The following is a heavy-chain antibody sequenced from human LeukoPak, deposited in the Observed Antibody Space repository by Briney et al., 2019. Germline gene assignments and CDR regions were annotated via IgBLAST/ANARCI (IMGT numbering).Heavy chain of an antibody. D-gene: IGHD2-2*02. J-gene: IGHJ4*02. Sequence: GGSLRLSCAASGFTFSTYGMHWVRRAPGKGLEWVAFLRYDGTDKYYADSVKGRFTISRDNSKNTLYLQMNSLRAEDTAVYYCANQYCSSTSCYIAYWGQGTLVTVSS. V-gene: IGHV3-30*02. CDR1: GFTFSTYG. CDR3: ANQYCSSTSCYIAY. CDR2: LRYDGTDK.